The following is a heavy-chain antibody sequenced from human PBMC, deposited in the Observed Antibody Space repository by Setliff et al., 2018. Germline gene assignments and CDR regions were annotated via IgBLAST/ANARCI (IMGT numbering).Heavy chain of an antibody. D-gene: IGHD3-16*01. Sequence: SETLSLTCTVSGASITNINYYWGLIRQPPGKGLGWIGSIFYSGRTFYNPSLKSRVTISVDTSKNQFSLTLSSVTAADTAVYYCARLPNYVWGSPVDYWGQGTLVTVSS. CDR3: ARLPNYVWGSPVDY. CDR2: IFYSGRT. CDR1: GASITNINYY. J-gene: IGHJ4*02. V-gene: IGHV4-39*01.